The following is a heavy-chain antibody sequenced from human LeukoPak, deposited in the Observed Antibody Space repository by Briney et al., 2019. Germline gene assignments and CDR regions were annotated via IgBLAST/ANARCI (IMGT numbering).Heavy chain of an antibody. CDR1: GFTFSSYS. CDR3: ARVEMATVGAFDI. V-gene: IGHV3-48*01. J-gene: IGHJ3*02. CDR2: ITGHSSTI. D-gene: IGHD5-24*01. Sequence: GGSLRLSCAASGFTFSSYSMNWVRQAPGKGLEWVSYITGHSSTIYYADSVKGRFTISRDNAKNSLYLQMNSLRAEDTAVYYCARVEMATVGAFDIWGQGTMVTVSS.